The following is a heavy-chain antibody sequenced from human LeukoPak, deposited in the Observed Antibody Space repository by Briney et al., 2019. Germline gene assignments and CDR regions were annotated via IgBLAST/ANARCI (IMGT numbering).Heavy chain of an antibody. CDR2: ISGSGGST. D-gene: IGHD2-2*01. CDR3: AKDIVVVPAATFDY. J-gene: IGHJ4*02. V-gene: IGHV3-23*01. Sequence: PGGSLRLSCAASGFTFSSYAMSWVRQAPGKGLEWVSAISGSGGSTYYAASVKGRFTISRDNSKNTLYLQMNSLRAEDTAVYYCAKDIVVVPAATFDYWGQGTLVTVSS. CDR1: GFTFSSYA.